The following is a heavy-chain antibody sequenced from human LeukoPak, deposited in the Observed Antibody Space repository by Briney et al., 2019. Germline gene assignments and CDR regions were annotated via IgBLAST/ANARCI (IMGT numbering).Heavy chain of an antibody. D-gene: IGHD3-16*01. CDR2: DNLQGST. V-gene: IGHV4-4*02. CDR1: GGSITQTKY. CDR3: AREGGPYRPLDY. J-gene: IGHJ4*02. Sequence: SETLSLTCDVSGGSITQTKYWTWVRQPPGKGLEWTGEDNLQGSTNYNPSLMCRVAISVDTSEKHVSLQLTSVTAADTAVYYCAREGGPYRPLDYSGQGTLVNVS.